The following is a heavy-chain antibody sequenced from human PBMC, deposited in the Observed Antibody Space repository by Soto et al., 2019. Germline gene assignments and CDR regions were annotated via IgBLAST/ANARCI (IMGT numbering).Heavy chain of an antibody. J-gene: IGHJ4*02. V-gene: IGHV4-39*01. D-gene: IGHD5-12*01. CDR2: IYYSGST. Sequence: SETLSLTCTVSGGSISSSSYYWGWLRQPPGKGLEWIGSIYYSGSTYYNPSFKSLVIISVDTSKKQFFLKLSSVTVADTAVYYWARPKDGYNGFDYWGQGTLVTVS. CDR1: GGSISSSSYY. CDR3: ARPKDGYNGFDY.